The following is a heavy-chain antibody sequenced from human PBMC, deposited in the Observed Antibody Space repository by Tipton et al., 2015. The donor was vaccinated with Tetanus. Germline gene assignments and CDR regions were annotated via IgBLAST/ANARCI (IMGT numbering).Heavy chain of an antibody. Sequence: QSGAEVKKPGSSMRLSCKASGNTFSSSTLSWVRQAPGHGLEWTGMIVPLFGSAYYAQKFQDRVTITADKSASTAYLDLRSLKSDDTAVYYCATVGAGLRRREGPLDSWGQGTMVTVSS. CDR3: ATVGAGLRRREGPLDS. CDR2: IVPLFGSA. V-gene: IGHV1-69*06. D-gene: IGHD1-1*01. J-gene: IGHJ3*02. CDR1: GNTFSSST.